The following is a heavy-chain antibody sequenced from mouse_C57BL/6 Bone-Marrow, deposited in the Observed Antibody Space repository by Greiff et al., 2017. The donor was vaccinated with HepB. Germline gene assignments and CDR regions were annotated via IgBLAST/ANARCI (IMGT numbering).Heavy chain of an antibody. CDR3: ARLPYYYGSTAWFAY. CDR2: ISNGGGST. V-gene: IGHV5-12*01. J-gene: IGHJ3*01. Sequence: EVKLVESGGGLVQPGGSLKLSCAASGFTFSDYYMYWVRQTPEKRLEWVAYISNGGGSTYYPDTVKGRFTISRDNAKNTLYLQMSRLKSEDTAMYYCARLPYYYGSTAWFAYWGQGTLVTVSA. CDR1: GFTFSDYY. D-gene: IGHD1-1*01.